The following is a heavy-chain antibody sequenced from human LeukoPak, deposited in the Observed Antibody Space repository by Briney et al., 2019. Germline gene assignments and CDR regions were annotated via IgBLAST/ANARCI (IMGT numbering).Heavy chain of an antibody. V-gene: IGHV4-59*01. CDR2: IYYSGST. D-gene: IGHD6-13*01. J-gene: IGHJ4*02. Sequence: SETLSLTCTVSGGSISSYYWSWIRQPPGKGLEWIGYIYYSGSTNYNPSLKSRVTISVDTSKNQFSLKLSSVTAADTAVYYCARDLAAGGYFDYWGQGTLVTVSS. CDR3: ARDLAAGGYFDY. CDR1: GGSISSYY.